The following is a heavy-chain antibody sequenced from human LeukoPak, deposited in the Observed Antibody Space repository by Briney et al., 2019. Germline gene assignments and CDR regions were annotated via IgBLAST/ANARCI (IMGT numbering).Heavy chain of an antibody. Sequence: GGSLRLSCAASGFTFSSYAMHWVRQAPGKGLEYVSAISSNGGSTYYANSVKGRFTISRDNSKNTLYLQMGSLRAEDMAVYYCATWELPDFDYWGQGTLATVSS. J-gene: IGHJ4*02. V-gene: IGHV3-64*01. CDR1: GFTFSSYA. CDR3: ATWELPDFDY. CDR2: ISSNGGST. D-gene: IGHD1-26*01.